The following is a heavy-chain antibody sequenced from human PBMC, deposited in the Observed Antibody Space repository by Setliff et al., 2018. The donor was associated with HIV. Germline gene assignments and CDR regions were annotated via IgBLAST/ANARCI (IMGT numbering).Heavy chain of an antibody. D-gene: IGHD6-6*01. CDR2: IYYSGTT. CDR3: ASEAWTSYRSSSGYYYYYMDV. CDR1: GGSFSGYY. J-gene: IGHJ6*03. Sequence: SETLSLTCAVYGGSFSGYYWSWIRQPPGKGLEWIGYIYYSGTTKYNPSLKSRVTISVDTSKNQFSLKLSSVTAADTAVYYCASEAWTSYRSSSGYYYYYMDVWGKGTTVTVSS. V-gene: IGHV4-59*01.